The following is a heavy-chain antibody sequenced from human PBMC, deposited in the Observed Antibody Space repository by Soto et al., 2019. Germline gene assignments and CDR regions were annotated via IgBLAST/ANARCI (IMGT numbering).Heavy chain of an antibody. D-gene: IGHD4-17*01. V-gene: IGHV1-69*13. CDR2: ILPFFGTA. Sequence: QVHLVQSGAEVKKPGSSVKVSCKYSGGTFRTESINWVRQAPGQGLEWMGGILPFFGTADYAPRFQGRVTVTGGGGTATAYMELSSLASQDTGVYFCARGHEYGGNSAAVDVWGQGTMVTVSS. CDR3: ARGHEYGGNSAAVDV. CDR1: GGTFRTES. J-gene: IGHJ3*01.